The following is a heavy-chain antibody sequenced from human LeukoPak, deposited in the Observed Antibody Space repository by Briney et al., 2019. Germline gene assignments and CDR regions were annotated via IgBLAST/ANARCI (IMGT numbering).Heavy chain of an antibody. CDR3: TRGGYGGPRVAFDY. CDR1: GYTFTGYY. Sequence: ASVKVSCKASGYTFTGYYIHWVRQAPGQGLEWMGWINPNSGGTSYAQKFQGRVTMTRDTSTSTVYMELGSLRSEDTAVYYCTRGGYGGPRVAFDYWGQGTLVTVSS. CDR2: INPNSGGT. D-gene: IGHD3-10*01. J-gene: IGHJ4*02. V-gene: IGHV1-2*02.